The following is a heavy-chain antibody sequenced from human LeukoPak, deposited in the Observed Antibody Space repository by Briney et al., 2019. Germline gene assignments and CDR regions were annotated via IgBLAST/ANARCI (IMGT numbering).Heavy chain of an antibody. V-gene: IGHV1-18*01. CDR2: ISAYNGNT. Sequence: ASVKVSCKASGYAFTSYGISWVRQAPGQGLEWMGWISAYNGNTNYAQKLQGRVTMTTDTSTSTAYMELRSLRSDDTAVYYCARLDTAMALLAPDYWGQGTLVTVSS. J-gene: IGHJ4*02. D-gene: IGHD5-18*01. CDR3: ARLDTAMALLAPDY. CDR1: GYAFTSYG.